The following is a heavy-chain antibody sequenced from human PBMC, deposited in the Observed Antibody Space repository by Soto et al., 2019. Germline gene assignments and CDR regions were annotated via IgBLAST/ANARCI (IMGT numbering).Heavy chain of an antibody. CDR3: ARDRDAYCSKGVCSGPYFDY. CDR1: GFTFSNYS. J-gene: IGHJ4*02. CDR2: ISNNSSVK. D-gene: IGHD2-8*01. V-gene: IGHV3-48*02. Sequence: WGSLRLSCSVSGFTFSNYSMNWVRQSPGKFLEWLSYISNNSSVKYYADSVKGRFTISRDNEKNSLYLQMNSLRDDDTAVYYCARDRDAYCSKGVCSGPYFDYWGRGTLVTVSS.